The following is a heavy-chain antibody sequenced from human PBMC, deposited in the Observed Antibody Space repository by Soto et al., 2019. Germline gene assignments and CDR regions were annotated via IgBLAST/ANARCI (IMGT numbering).Heavy chain of an antibody. CDR2: ISSSSSYI. Sequence: PGGSLRLSCAASGFTFSSYSMNWVRQAPGKGLEWVSSISSSSSYIYYADSVKGRFTISRDNAKNSLYLQMNSLRAEDTAVYYCAGDEGAAATSWWERRYYYYGMDVWGQGTTVTVSS. V-gene: IGHV3-21*01. J-gene: IGHJ6*02. CDR1: GFTFSSYS. CDR3: AGDEGAAATSWWERRYYYYGMDV. D-gene: IGHD2-15*01.